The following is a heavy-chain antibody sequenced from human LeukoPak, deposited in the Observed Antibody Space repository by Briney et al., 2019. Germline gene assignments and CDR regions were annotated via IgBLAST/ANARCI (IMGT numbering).Heavy chain of an antibody. CDR1: GFTFDDYG. Sequence: PGGSLRLSCAASGFTFDDYGMSWVRQAPGKGLEWVSGINWNGGSTGYADSVKGRFTISRDNAKNSLYLQMNSLRAEDTALYYCARSSSKTSGYYYYYYYYMDVWGKGTTVTVSS. CDR3: ARSSSKTSGYYYYYYYYMDV. J-gene: IGHJ6*03. V-gene: IGHV3-20*04. D-gene: IGHD3-22*01. CDR2: INWNGGST.